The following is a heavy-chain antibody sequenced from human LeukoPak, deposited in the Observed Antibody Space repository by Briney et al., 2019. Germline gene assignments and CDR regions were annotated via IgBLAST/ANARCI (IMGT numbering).Heavy chain of an antibody. D-gene: IGHD1-26*01. V-gene: IGHV1-46*01. CDR3: AREPSGSWQRFDY. Sequence: ASVTVSFTTSGYTFTTYYMHWVRQAPAQGLEWMGVINPNGGGTAYVKKFQGRVTMTRHTPTSTVYMHLSSLRSEDTGVYYCAREPSGSWQRFDYWGQGTLVTVSS. CDR2: INPNGGGT. J-gene: IGHJ4*02. CDR1: GYTFTTYY.